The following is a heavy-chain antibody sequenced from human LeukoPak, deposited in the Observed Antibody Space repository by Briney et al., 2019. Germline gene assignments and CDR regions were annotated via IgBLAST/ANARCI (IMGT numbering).Heavy chain of an antibody. CDR3: ARGRSGSYYGMDV. Sequence: PSETLSLTCTVSGGSISSYYWSWIRQPPGKGLEWIGYIYYSGSTNYNPSLKSRVTMSVDTSKNQFSLKLSSVTAADTAVYYCARGRSGSYYGMDVWGQGTTVTVSS. D-gene: IGHD1-26*01. CDR1: GGSISSYY. CDR2: IYYSGST. J-gene: IGHJ6*02. V-gene: IGHV4-59*01.